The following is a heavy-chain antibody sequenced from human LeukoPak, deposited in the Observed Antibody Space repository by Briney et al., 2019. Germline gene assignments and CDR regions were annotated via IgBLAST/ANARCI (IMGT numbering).Heavy chain of an antibody. Sequence: GASVKVSCKASGYTFTDYYMHWVRQAPGQGLEWMGWISPNSGGTKYAQKFQGRVTMTRDTSISTAYMELSRLRSDDTAVYYCARVRRIGSGSYFGGQFARIDPWGQGTLVTVSS. CDR2: ISPNSGGT. CDR3: ARVRRIGSGSYFGGQFARIDP. CDR1: GYTFTDYY. D-gene: IGHD3-10*01. J-gene: IGHJ5*02. V-gene: IGHV1-2*02.